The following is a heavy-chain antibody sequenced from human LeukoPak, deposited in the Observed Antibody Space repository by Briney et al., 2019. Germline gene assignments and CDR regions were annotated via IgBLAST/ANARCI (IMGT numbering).Heavy chain of an antibody. V-gene: IGHV3-30-3*01. D-gene: IGHD2-2*01. CDR1: EFTFSSYA. CDR2: ISYDGSNK. J-gene: IGHJ4*02. CDR3: ATDVPFDY. Sequence: SGRSLRLSCAGSEFTFSSYAMHWVRQAPGKGLEWVAVISYDGSNKYYADSVKGRFTISRDNSKNTLYLQMNSLRAEDTAVYYCATDVPFDYWGQGTLVTVSS.